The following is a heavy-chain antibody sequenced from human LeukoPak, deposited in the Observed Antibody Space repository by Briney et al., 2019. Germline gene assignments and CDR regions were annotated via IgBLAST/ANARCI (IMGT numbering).Heavy chain of an antibody. D-gene: IGHD2-15*01. J-gene: IGHJ4*02. CDR1: GFTFSSYA. CDR3: AKPPYPGGGWYFNY. V-gene: IGHV3-23*01. CDR2: ISGSGGST. Sequence: GGSLRLSCAASGFTFSSYAMSWVRQAPGKGLEWISAISGSGGSTYYADSVKGRFTISRDNSKNTLYLQMNSLRAEDTAVYYCAKPPYPGGGWYFNYWGQGTLVTVSS.